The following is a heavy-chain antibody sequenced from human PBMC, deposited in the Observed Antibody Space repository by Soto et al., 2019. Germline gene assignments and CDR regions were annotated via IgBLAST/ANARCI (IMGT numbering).Heavy chain of an antibody. V-gene: IGHV3-74*01. CDR1: GFTFSSYW. Sequence: GGSLRLSCAASGFTFSSYWMHWVRQVPGKGLVWVSRINNDGSSTSYADSVKGRFTASRDNAKNTLYLQMNSLRAEDTAVYYCAKDPGPLYSSSWEDYYYYGMDVWGQGTTVTVSS. CDR3: AKDPGPLYSSSWEDYYYYGMDV. CDR2: INNDGSST. J-gene: IGHJ6*02. D-gene: IGHD6-13*01.